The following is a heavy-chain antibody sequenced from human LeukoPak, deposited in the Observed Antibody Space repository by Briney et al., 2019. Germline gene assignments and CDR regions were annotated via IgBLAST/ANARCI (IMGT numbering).Heavy chain of an antibody. J-gene: IGHJ3*02. CDR3: AKDLDQIVVVSYAFDI. Sequence: GGSLRLSCAASGFTFSSYGMHWVRQAPGKGLEWVAFIRYDGSNKYYADSVKGRFTISRDNSKNTLYLQMNSLRAEDTAVYYCAKDLDQIVVVSYAFDIWGQGTMVTVSS. V-gene: IGHV3-30*02. CDR2: IRYDGSNK. D-gene: IGHD3-22*01. CDR1: GFTFSSYG.